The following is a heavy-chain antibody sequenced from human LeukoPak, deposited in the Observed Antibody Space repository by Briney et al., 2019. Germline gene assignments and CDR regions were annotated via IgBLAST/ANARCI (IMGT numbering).Heavy chain of an antibody. D-gene: IGHD2/OR15-2a*01. Sequence: GGSLRLSCAASGVTLSSDEINWVRHAPGKGLEWGSYISSIVSTIYYADSLKGRFTISRDNAKNTLYRQINSRRPEYTAVYYYAKGREYFDYWGQGTLVTVSS. CDR3: AKGREYFDY. CDR1: GVTLSSDE. V-gene: IGHV3-48*03. J-gene: IGHJ4*02. CDR2: ISSIVSTI.